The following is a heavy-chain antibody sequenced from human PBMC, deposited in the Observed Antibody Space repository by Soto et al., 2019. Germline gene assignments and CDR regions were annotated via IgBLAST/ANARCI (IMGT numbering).Heavy chain of an antibody. CDR2: IYSGGST. V-gene: IGHV3-53*02. D-gene: IGHD6-13*01. CDR1: GFTVSSNY. Sequence: EVQLVETGGGLIQPGGSLRLSCAASGFTVSSNYMSWVRQAPGKGLEWVSVIYSGGSTYYADSVKGRFTISRDNSKNTLYLQMNSLRAEDTAVYYCARESSSWYHFDYWGQGTLVTVSS. J-gene: IGHJ4*02. CDR3: ARESSSWYHFDY.